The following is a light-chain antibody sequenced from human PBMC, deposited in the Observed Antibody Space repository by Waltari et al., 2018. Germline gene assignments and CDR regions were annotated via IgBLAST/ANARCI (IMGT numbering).Light chain of an antibody. V-gene: IGLV1-44*01. CDR2: STN. CDR1: SSNIGGNS. CDR3: AAWDDNLRAWV. J-gene: IGLJ3*02. Sequence: QSVVTQPPSASGTPGQRVSISCSGSSSNIGGNSVNWYQHVPGAGPRLLLYSTNQRPSGVPDRVAGSKSGTSASLAISGLQSYNEADYYCAAWDDNLRAWVFGGGTKLTVL.